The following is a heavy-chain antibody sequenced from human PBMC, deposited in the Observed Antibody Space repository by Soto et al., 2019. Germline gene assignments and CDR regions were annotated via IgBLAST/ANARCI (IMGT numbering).Heavy chain of an antibody. Sequence: PGGSLRLSCAASGFTFSSYSMDWVRQAPGKGLEWVSSISSSSSYIYYADSVKGRFTISRDNAKNSLYLQMNSLRAEDTALYYCAKDILPFSSGNEVGFDPWGQGTLVTVSS. CDR3: AKDILPFSSGNEVGFDP. D-gene: IGHD3-22*01. V-gene: IGHV3-21*04. J-gene: IGHJ5*02. CDR2: ISSSSSYI. CDR1: GFTFSSYS.